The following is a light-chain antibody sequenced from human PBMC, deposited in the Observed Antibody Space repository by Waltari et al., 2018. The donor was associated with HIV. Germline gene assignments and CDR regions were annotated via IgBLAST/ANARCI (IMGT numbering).Light chain of an antibody. J-gene: IGKJ2*01. CDR1: QTVTSNY. Sequence: EIVLTQSPRTLSLSTGERATLSCRASQTVTSNYLAWYQMKPGQAPRLLIDGASIRATGVPDKFSGSGSGTGFTLTIARLQPEDFAVYYCHQYGTSPQTFGQGSKVEIK. CDR3: HQYGTSPQT. CDR2: GAS. V-gene: IGKV3-20*01.